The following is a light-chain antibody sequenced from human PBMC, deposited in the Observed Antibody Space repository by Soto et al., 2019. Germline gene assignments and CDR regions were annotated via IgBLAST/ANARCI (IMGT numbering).Light chain of an antibody. Sequence: SYELTQPPSVSVAPGKTASVACGGSNIGSKSVHWYQKKSGQALCWSCNDSDRPSGIPERFSGSNSGNTATLTISRVEAGDEADYYCQVWDISSGHVVFGGGTKVTVL. CDR2: DS. V-gene: IGLV3-21*01. CDR1: NIGSKS. J-gene: IGLJ3*02. CDR3: QVWDISSGHVV.